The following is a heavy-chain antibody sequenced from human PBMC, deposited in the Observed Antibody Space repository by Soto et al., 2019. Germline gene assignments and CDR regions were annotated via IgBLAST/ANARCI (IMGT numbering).Heavy chain of an antibody. CDR1: GFTFSSYG. D-gene: IGHD4-17*01. CDR3: AKDVGLGVSSV. Sequence: QVQLVESGGGVVQPGRSLRLSCAASGFTFSSYGMHWVRQAPGKGLEWVVVISYDGSNKYYADSVKGRFTISRDNSKNTLYLQMNSLRAEDTAVYYCAKDVGLGVSSVWGQGTLVTVSS. V-gene: IGHV3-30*18. J-gene: IGHJ4*02. CDR2: ISYDGSNK.